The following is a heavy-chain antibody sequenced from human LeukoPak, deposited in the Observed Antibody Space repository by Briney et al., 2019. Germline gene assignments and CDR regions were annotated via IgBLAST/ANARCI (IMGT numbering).Heavy chain of an antibody. CDR2: IYYSGTT. CDR1: GGSISSSPYY. J-gene: IGHJ4*02. Sequence: SETLSLTCTVSGGSISSSPYYWGWIRQPPGKGLEWIGSIYYSGTTHYSPSLESRVTISVDTSKNQFSLKLSSVTAADTAVYYCARALTGIAVAGTSSFFDYWGQGTLVTVSS. CDR3: ARALTGIAVAGTSSFFDY. D-gene: IGHD6-19*01. V-gene: IGHV4-39*07.